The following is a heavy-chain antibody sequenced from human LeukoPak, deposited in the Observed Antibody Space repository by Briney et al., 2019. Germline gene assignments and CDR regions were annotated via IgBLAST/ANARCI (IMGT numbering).Heavy chain of an antibody. D-gene: IGHD5-12*01. CDR1: GFTLSLYR. J-gene: IGHJ4*02. CDR2: VNSDGSST. V-gene: IGHV3-74*01. CDR3: ARASSGDSGYDNTRYY. Sequence: QAGGYLRLSCAASGFTLSLYRLDWFRQAPGKGLVWVSRVNSDGSSTTYADSVKGRFTISRDNAKHTLYLQMNSLRAEDTAMYYCARASSGDSGYDNTRYYWGEGTLVTVSS.